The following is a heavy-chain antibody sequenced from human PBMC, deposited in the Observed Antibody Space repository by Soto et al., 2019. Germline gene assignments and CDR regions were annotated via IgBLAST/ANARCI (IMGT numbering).Heavy chain of an antibody. CDR2: TFYRSKWYN. CDR1: GDSVSSNSAA. Sequence: PSQTLSLTCAISGDSVSSNSAAWSWIRQSPSRGLEWLGRTFYRSKWYNDYAVSVKGRITINPDTSKNLFSLQLNSVTPEDTAVYYCAKEGGNHYYYYGMDVWGQGTTVTVSS. D-gene: IGHD1-26*01. CDR3: AKEGGNHYYYYGMDV. V-gene: IGHV6-1*01. J-gene: IGHJ6*02.